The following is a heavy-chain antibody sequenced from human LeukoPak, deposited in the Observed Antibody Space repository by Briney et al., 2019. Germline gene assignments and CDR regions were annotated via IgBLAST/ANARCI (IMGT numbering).Heavy chain of an antibody. Sequence: SETLSLTCAVYGGSFSGYYWSWIRQPAGKGLEWIGEINHSGSTNYNPSLKSRVTISVDTSKNQFSLKLSSVTAADTAVYYCASSIRVAVAGNYYYYGMDVWGQGTTVTVSS. J-gene: IGHJ6*02. D-gene: IGHD6-19*01. V-gene: IGHV4-34*01. CDR3: ASSIRVAVAGNYYYYGMDV. CDR1: GGSFSGYY. CDR2: INHSGST.